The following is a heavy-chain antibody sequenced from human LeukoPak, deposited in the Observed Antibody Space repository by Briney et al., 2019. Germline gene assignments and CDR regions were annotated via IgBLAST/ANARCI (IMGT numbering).Heavy chain of an antibody. CDR3: ARESPPPIAVAADYYYGMDV. V-gene: IGHV3-7*03. D-gene: IGHD6-19*01. CDR1: GLAFSDYW. Sequence: PGGSLRLSCAASGLAFSDYWMSWVRQAPGKGLEWVANIKPDGGHQNYVDSVKGRFTISRDNAKNSLYLQMNSLRAEDTAVYYCARESPPPIAVAADYYYGMDVWGQGTTVTVSS. J-gene: IGHJ6*02. CDR2: IKPDGGHQ.